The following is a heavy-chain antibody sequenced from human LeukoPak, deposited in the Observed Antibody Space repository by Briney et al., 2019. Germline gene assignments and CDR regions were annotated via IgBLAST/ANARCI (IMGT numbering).Heavy chain of an antibody. J-gene: IGHJ4*02. Sequence: LTGGSLRLSCAASGFTFSSYAMSWVRQAPGKGLEWVSAISGSGGSTYYADSVKGRFTISRDKSKNTLYLQMNSLRAEDTAVYYCAKDPRYFTTWGDYWGQGTLVTVSS. D-gene: IGHD3-9*01. CDR2: ISGSGGST. V-gene: IGHV3-23*01. CDR1: GFTFSSYA. CDR3: AKDPRYFTTWGDY.